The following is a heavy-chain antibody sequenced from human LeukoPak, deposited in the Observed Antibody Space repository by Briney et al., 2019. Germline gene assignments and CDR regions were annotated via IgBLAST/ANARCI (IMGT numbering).Heavy chain of an antibody. Sequence: GRSLRLSCAASGFTFSSYAMHWVRQAPGKGLEWVAVISYDGSNKYYADSVKGRFTISRDNSKNTLYLQMNSLRAEDTAVYYCARVLEPGLSLDRSPYYDYVWGSYRYKIPDYWGQGTLVTVSS. CDR1: GFTFSSYA. CDR3: ARVLEPGLSLDRSPYYDYVWGSYRYKIPDY. D-gene: IGHD3-16*02. J-gene: IGHJ4*02. V-gene: IGHV3-30-3*01. CDR2: ISYDGSNK.